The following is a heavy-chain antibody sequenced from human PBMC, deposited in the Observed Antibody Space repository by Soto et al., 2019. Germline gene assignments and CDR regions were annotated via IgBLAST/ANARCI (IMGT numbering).Heavy chain of an antibody. CDR2: IYYSGST. J-gene: IGHJ6*02. CDR3: ARDPFRDPKYDSYSYGLDV. V-gene: IGHV4-30-4*01. CDR1: GASISSGEYY. Sequence: SETLSLTCSVSGASISSGEYYWNWIRQPPGKGLEWIGYIYYSGSTYYNPSLKSRVTISLDTSKNQFSLELNSVTAADTAVYYCARDPFRDPKYDSYSYGLDVWGQGTTVTVSS.